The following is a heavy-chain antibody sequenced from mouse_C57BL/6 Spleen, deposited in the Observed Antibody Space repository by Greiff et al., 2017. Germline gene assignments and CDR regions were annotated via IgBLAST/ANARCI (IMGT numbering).Heavy chain of an antibody. V-gene: IGHV1-39*01. CDR3: ARGGGSSSYWYFDV. CDR1: GYSFTDYN. Sequence: EVQLQESGPELVKPGASVQISCKASGYSFTDYNMNWVKQSNGKSLEWIGVINPNYGTTSYNQKFKGKATLTVDQSSSTAYMQLNSLTSEDSAVYYCARGGGSSSYWYFDVWGTGTTVTVSS. CDR2: INPNYGTT. D-gene: IGHD1-1*01. J-gene: IGHJ1*03.